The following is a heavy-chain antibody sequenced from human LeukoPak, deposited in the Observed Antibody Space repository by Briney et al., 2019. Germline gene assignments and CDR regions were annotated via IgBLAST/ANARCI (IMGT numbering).Heavy chain of an antibody. D-gene: IGHD5-24*01. V-gene: IGHV1-69*13. CDR2: INHIFGTA. CDR1: GDTFSRYA. CDR3: APHPPSQFYFDF. Sequence: ASVKVSCKASGDTFSRYAISWVRQAPGQGLQWLGGINHIFGTASYAQKFQVRVTVIADESTSTAYMELTSLTAEDTAVYYCAPHPPSQFYFDFWGQGTLVTVSS. J-gene: IGHJ4*02.